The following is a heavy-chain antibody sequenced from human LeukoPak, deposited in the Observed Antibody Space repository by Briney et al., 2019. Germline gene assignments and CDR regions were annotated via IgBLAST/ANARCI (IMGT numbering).Heavy chain of an antibody. CDR3: ARASIAAAGKFDY. J-gene: IGHJ4*02. D-gene: IGHD6-13*01. V-gene: IGHV3-33*01. CDR1: GFTFSSYG. CDR2: IWYDGSNK. Sequence: PGRSLRLSCAASGFTFSSYGMHWVRQAPGKGLEWVADIWYDGSNKYYADSVKGLFTISRDNSKNTLYLQMNSLRAEDTAVYYCARASIAAAGKFDYWGQGTLVTVSS.